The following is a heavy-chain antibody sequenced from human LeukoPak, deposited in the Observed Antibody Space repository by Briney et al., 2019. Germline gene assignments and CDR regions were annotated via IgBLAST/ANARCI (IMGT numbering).Heavy chain of an antibody. Sequence: SEALSLTCTVSLDSTTSNFWSWVRQPPGKGLEWIGEIHRSGSPNFNPSLQSRVTISIDRSKNQIVLELSSVTAADTAVYYCAREILGGFNPGAYWGQGTLVTVSS. CDR2: IHRSGSP. V-gene: IGHV4-4*02. J-gene: IGHJ4*02. CDR1: LDSTTSNF. D-gene: IGHD1-14*01. CDR3: AREILGGFNPGAY.